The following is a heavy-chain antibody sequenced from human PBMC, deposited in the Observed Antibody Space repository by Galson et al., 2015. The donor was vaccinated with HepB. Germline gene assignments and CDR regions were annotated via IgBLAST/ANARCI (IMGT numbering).Heavy chain of an antibody. J-gene: IGHJ4*02. Sequence: SLRLSCAASGFTFSSYAMSWVRQAPGEGLEWVSTISGSGGSTYYADSVKGRFNISRDNSKNTLYLQINSLRADDTAVYYCAKNPDGGYYLTFDYWGQGTLVTVSS. D-gene: IGHD3-22*01. CDR1: GFTFSSYA. CDR2: ISGSGGST. V-gene: IGHV3-23*01. CDR3: AKNPDGGYYLTFDY.